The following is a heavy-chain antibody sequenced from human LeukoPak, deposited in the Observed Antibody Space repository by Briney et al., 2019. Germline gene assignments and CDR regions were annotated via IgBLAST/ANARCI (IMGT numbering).Heavy chain of an antibody. Sequence: GASVKVSCKASGYSFADYHIRWVRQAPGQGLEWMGIINPRGGSTTYAQKFQGRVTMTRDSSANTVSMEVNSLRSDDTAMYYCGRDRFTWGSHHFPEHWGQGTLVTVSS. D-gene: IGHD3-16*01. CDR2: INPRGGST. V-gene: IGHV1-46*01. CDR1: GYSFADYH. CDR3: GRDRFTWGSHHFPEH. J-gene: IGHJ1*01.